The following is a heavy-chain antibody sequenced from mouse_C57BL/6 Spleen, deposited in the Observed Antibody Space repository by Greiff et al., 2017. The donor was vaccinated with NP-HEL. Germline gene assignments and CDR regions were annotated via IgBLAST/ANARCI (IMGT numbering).Heavy chain of an antibody. Sequence: EVKVVESGGGLVKPGGSLKLSCAASGFTFSDYGMHWVRQAPEKGLEWVAYISSGSSTIYYADTVKGRFTISRDNAKNTLFLQMTSLRSEDTAMYYCAKIFRWFYYAMDYWGQGTSVTVSS. D-gene: IGHD2-3*01. CDR2: ISSGSSTI. V-gene: IGHV5-17*01. CDR1: GFTFSDYG. CDR3: AKIFRWFYYAMDY. J-gene: IGHJ4*01.